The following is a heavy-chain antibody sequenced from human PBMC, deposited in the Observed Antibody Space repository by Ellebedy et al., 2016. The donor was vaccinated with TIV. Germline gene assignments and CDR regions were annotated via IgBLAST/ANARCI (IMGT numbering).Heavy chain of an antibody. CDR2: IYYSGST. V-gene: IGHV4-61*01. CDR1: GGSVSSSSYY. D-gene: IGHD3/OR15-3a*01. J-gene: IGHJ3*02. Sequence: SETLSLTXTVSGGSVSSSSYYWTWIRQPPGKGLEWIGYIYYSGSTKYNPSLKSRLTISLDRSKNQFSLKLSSLTAADTAVYFCTNGRNADAFDIWGQGTMVTVSS. CDR3: TNGRNADAFDI.